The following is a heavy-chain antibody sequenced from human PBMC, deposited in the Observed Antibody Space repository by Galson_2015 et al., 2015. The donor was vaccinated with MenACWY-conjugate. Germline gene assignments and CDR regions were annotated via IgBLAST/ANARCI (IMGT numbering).Heavy chain of an antibody. V-gene: IGHV3-23*01. J-gene: IGHJ4*02. CDR1: GFTFTNYA. CDR3: AKDRWDTYMNYYFDS. Sequence: SLRLSCAASGFTFTNYAASWVRQAPGKGLEWVSGISGSGERTHYADSVKGRFTTSRDNSKNHLHLQMNSLRAEDTAVYYCAKDRWDTYMNYYFDSWGQGTLVTVSS. CDR2: ISGSGERT. D-gene: IGHD5-18*01.